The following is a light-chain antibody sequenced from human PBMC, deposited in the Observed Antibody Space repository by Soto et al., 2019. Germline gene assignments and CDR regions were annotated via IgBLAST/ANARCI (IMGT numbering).Light chain of an antibody. CDR1: QSLNIY. Sequence: EVVMTQSPATLSVSPGERATLSCRASQSLNIYLAWYQQKPGQAPRLLIYDASNRATGIPARFSGSGSGTDFTLTISSVEPEDSAVYYCQQRVNWPTLTFGGGTKVDIK. CDR2: DAS. V-gene: IGKV3-11*01. J-gene: IGKJ4*01. CDR3: QQRVNWPTLT.